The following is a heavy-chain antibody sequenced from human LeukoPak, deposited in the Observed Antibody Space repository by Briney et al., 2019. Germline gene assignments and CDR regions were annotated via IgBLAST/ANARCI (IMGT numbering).Heavy chain of an antibody. CDR3: ASDLRPRKQLLVFRPPYYYYMDV. CDR2: INPNSGGT. V-gene: IGHV1-2*02. D-gene: IGHD6-19*01. CDR1: GYTFTGYY. J-gene: IGHJ6*03. Sequence: ASVKVSCTASGYTFTGYYMHWVRKAHGQGLEWMGWINPNSGGTNYAQTFQGRVTTTRETSISTAYMGLSRLGSDDTAVYYCASDLRPRKQLLVFRPPYYYYMDVWGKETTVTDSS.